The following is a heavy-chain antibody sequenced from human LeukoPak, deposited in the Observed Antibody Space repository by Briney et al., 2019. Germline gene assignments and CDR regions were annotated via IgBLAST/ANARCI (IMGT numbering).Heavy chain of an antibody. CDR3: ARELYYDSIRGHDY. Sequence: GRSLRLSCAASGFTFSSYGMHWVRQAPGKGLEWVAVIWYDGSNKYYADSVKGRFTISRDNSKNTLYLQMNSLRAEDTAVYYCARELYYDSIRGHDYWGQGTLVTVSS. V-gene: IGHV3-33*01. CDR2: IWYDGSNK. J-gene: IGHJ4*02. D-gene: IGHD3-22*01. CDR1: GFTFSSYG.